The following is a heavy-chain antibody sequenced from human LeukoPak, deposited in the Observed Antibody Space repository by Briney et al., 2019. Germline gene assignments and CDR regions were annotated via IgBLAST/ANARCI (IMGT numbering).Heavy chain of an antibody. J-gene: IGHJ6*03. CDR3: ARGHKYYYSSGYRPYYYYYYMDV. D-gene: IGHD3-22*01. CDR1: GGTFSSYA. Sequence: ASVKVSCKASGGTFSSYAISWVRQAPGQGLEWMGGIIPIFGTANYAQKFQGRVTITTDESTSTAYMELSSLRSEDTAVYSCARGHKYYYSSGYRPYYYYYYMDVWGKGTTVTVSS. CDR2: IIPIFGTA. V-gene: IGHV1-69*05.